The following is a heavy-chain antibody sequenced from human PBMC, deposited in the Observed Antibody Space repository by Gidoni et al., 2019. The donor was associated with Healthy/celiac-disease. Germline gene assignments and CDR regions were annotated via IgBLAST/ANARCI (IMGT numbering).Heavy chain of an antibody. V-gene: IGHV4-34*01. Sequence: QVQLQQWCAALLQPSETLSLTCAVYGGSFSGYSCIWIRQPPGKGLEWIGEINHSGSTNYNPSLKSRVTISVDTSKNQFSLKLSSVTAADTAVYYCARILQPFNYDYGWGSYHPGDYWGQGTLVTVSS. CDR3: ARILQPFNYDYGWGSYHPGDY. CDR1: GGSFSGYS. J-gene: IGHJ4*02. CDR2: INHSGST. D-gene: IGHD3-16*02.